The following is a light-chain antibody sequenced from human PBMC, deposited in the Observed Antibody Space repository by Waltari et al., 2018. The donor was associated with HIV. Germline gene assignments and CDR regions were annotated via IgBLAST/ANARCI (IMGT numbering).Light chain of an antibody. CDR2: GNS. V-gene: IGLV1-40*01. CDR1: SSNIGAGFD. J-gene: IGLJ2*01. CDR3: QSYDSSLGASL. Sequence: QSVLTQPPSVSGAPGQRVTISCTGSSSNIGAGFDVHWYQQLPGTAPKLLISGNSNRPPGVPDRFPGSKSGTSASLAITGLQAEDEADYSCQSYDSSLGASLFGGGTKLTVL.